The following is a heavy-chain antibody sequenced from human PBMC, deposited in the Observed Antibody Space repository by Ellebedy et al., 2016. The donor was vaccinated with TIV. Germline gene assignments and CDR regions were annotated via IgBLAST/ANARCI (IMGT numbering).Heavy chain of an antibody. CDR2: IIPISGIV. J-gene: IGHJ6*02. CDR3: ARDRLTSSWYYGMDV. V-gene: IGHV1-69*13. D-gene: IGHD6-13*01. Sequence: SVKVSCKASGGTFSSYGISWVRQAPGQGLEWMGGIIPISGIVNYAQQFQGRVTITADEPTSTAYMELSSLRSEDAAVYYCARDRLTSSWYYGMDVWGQGTTVTVSS. CDR1: GGTFSSYG.